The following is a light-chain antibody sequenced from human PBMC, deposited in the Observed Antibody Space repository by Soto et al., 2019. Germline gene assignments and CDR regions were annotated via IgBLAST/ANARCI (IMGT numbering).Light chain of an antibody. Sequence: QSALTQPPSASGSPGQSVAISCTGTSSDVGAYNYVSWYQQLPGKAPKLIIYEVSKRPSGVPDRFSGSKSGNTAPLTVSGLQAEDEADYYCTSYAGTYSFFYVFGTGTKVTVL. CDR1: SSDVGAYNY. J-gene: IGLJ1*01. CDR3: TSYAGTYSFFYV. CDR2: EVS. V-gene: IGLV2-8*01.